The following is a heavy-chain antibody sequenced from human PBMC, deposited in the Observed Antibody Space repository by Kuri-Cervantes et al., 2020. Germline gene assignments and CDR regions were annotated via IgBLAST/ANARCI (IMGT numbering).Heavy chain of an antibody. Sequence: SVKVSCKASGGTFSSYAISWVRQAPGQGLEWMGGIIPIFGTANYAQKFQGRVTITADESTSTAYMELSSLRSEDTAVYYCARGIAVAGIGYYYYGMDVWGQGTTVTVSS. CDR2: IIPIFGTA. CDR3: ARGIAVAGIGYYYYGMDV. CDR1: GGTFSSYA. D-gene: IGHD6-19*01. V-gene: IGHV1-69*13. J-gene: IGHJ6*02.